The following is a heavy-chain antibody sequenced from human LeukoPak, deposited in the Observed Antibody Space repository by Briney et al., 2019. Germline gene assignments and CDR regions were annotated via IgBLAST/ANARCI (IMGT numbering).Heavy chain of an antibody. V-gene: IGHV3-7*01. J-gene: IGHJ4*02. CDR1: GFSFSDSW. Sequence: PGGSLRLSCSASGFSFSDSWMSWVRQAPGKGLECVANIKPDGSEKYYVDSVKGRFTVSRDNAKNSLLLQMNSLRAEDTAVYYCASGNYFDYWGQGTLVTVSS. CDR3: ASGNYFDY. CDR2: IKPDGSEK.